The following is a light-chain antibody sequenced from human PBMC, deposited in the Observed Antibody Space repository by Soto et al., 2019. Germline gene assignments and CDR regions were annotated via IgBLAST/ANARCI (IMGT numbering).Light chain of an antibody. CDR2: GAS. Sequence: EIVLTQSPGTLSFSPGGKATPSCRARPSVSSSYLAWYQQKPGQAPRLLIYGASSRATGIPDRFSGSGSGTDFTLTISRLESEDFAVYYCQQYGSSPPITFGQGTRLEIK. J-gene: IGKJ5*01. V-gene: IGKV3-20*01. CDR3: QQYGSSPPIT. CDR1: PSVSSSY.